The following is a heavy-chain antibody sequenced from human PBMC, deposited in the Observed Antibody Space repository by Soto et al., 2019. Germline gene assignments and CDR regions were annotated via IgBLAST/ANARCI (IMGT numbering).Heavy chain of an antibody. Sequence: ASVKVSCKTSGYTFTSHGISWVRWAPGRGLEWMGWISAYNGDTKYAQRVQDRVSMTTDTSTATAYIELRSLRFDDTAIYFCARTNSQTDYLAGFDFWGQGNPVTVSS. D-gene: IGHD3-16*01. CDR1: GYTFTSHG. J-gene: IGHJ4*02. V-gene: IGHV1-18*04. CDR2: ISAYNGDT. CDR3: ARTNSQTDYLAGFDF.